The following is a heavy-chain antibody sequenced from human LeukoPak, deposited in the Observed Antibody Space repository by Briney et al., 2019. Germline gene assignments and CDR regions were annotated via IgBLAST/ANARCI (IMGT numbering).Heavy chain of an antibody. V-gene: IGHV1-69*05. CDR2: IMPIFRTA. CDR3: ASGVHDSSGALGD. CDR1: GGTFSRYA. J-gene: IGHJ4*02. Sequence: SVKVSCKASGGTFSRYAISWVRQAPGQGLEWVGGIMPIFRTANYAQKFQGRVTVTTDESAGIVYMELSSLRSEDTAVYYCASGVHDSSGALGDWGQGTLVTVSS. D-gene: IGHD3-22*01.